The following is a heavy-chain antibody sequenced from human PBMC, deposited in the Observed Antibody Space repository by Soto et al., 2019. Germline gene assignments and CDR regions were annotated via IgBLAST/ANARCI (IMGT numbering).Heavy chain of an antibody. D-gene: IGHD3-10*01. CDR2: ISGSGGST. CDR3: AKDGPPMVRELGCMDV. J-gene: IGHJ6*02. Sequence: PVGSLRLSCAASGFTFSSYAMSWVRQAPGKGLEWVSAISGSGGSTYYADSVKGRFTISRDNSKNTLYLQMNSLRAEDTAVYYCAKDGPPMVRELGCMDVWGQGTTVTVSS. CDR1: GFTFSSYA. V-gene: IGHV3-23*01.